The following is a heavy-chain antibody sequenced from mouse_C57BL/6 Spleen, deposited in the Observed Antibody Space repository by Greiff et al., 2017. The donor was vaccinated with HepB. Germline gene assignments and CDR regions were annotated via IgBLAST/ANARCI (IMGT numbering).Heavy chain of an antibody. J-gene: IGHJ1*03. CDR1: GYTFTSYG. V-gene: IGHV1-81*01. Sequence: VKLQQSGAELARPGASVKLSCKASGYTFTSYGISWVKQRTGQGLEWIGEIYPRSGNTYYNEKFKGKATLTADKSSSTAYMELRSLTSEDSAVYFCARSHYYYGSSLYWYFDVWGTGTTVTVSS. CDR2: IYPRSGNT. D-gene: IGHD1-1*01. CDR3: ARSHYYYGSSLYWYFDV.